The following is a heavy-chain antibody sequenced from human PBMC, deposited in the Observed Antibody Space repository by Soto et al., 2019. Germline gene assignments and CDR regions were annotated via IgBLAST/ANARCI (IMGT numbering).Heavy chain of an antibody. J-gene: IGHJ4*02. D-gene: IGHD5-12*01. V-gene: IGHV4-30-4*01. CDR2: IYYSGST. Sequence: QVQLQESGPGLVKPSQTLSLTCTVSGGSISSGDYYWSWIRQPPGKGLEWIGYIYYSGSTYYNPSHKSRVTISVDTSKNQFSLKLSSVTAADTAVYYCARDRIAMAKIVDYFDYWGPGTLVTVSS. CDR3: ARDRIAMAKIVDYFDY. CDR1: GGSISSGDYY.